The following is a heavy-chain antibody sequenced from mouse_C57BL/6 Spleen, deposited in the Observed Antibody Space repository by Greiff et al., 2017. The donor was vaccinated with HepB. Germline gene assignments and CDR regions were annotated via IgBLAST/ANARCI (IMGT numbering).Heavy chain of an antibody. D-gene: IGHD2-3*01. CDR1: GYSITSGYY. J-gene: IGHJ2*01. Sequence: VQLKESGPGLVKPSQSLSLTCSVTGYSITSGYYWNWIRQFPGNKLEWMGYISYDGSNNYNPSLKNRISITRDTSKNQFFLKLNSVTTEDTATYYCARGDIYDGYYGYWGQGTTLTVSS. CDR2: ISYDGSN. CDR3: ARGDIYDGYYGY. V-gene: IGHV3-6*01.